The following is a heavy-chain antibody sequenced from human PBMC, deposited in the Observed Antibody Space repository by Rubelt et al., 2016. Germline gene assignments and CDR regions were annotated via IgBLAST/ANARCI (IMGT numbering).Heavy chain of an antibody. CDR1: GFSLSTSGMC. CDR2: IDWDDDK. J-gene: IGHJ4*02. D-gene: IGHD6-19*01. V-gene: IGHV2-70*13. CDR3: ARFSTVAGTSGGFDY. Sequence: QVTLRESGPALVKPTQTLTLTCTFSGFSLSTSGMCVSWIRQPPGKALEWLARIDWDDDKYYNISLKTRLTISKDTSKNQVVLTMTNMDPVDTATYYCARFSTVAGTSGGFDYWGQGTLVTVSS.